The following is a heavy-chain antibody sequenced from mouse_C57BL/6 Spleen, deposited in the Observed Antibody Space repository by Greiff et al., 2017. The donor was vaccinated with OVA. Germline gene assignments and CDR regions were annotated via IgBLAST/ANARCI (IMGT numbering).Heavy chain of an antibody. J-gene: IGHJ4*01. CDR3: ARRMFTTWYAMDY. Sequence: VQLQQSGPELVKPGASVKIPCKASGYTFTDYNMDWVKQSHGKSLEWIGNINPNNGGNNYNQKFKGKATLTVDKSSSTGYMELRSLTSEDTAVYYYARRMFTTWYAMDYWGQGTSVTVSS. CDR2: INPNNGGN. D-gene: IGHD2-2*01. V-gene: IGHV1-18*01. CDR1: GYTFTDYN.